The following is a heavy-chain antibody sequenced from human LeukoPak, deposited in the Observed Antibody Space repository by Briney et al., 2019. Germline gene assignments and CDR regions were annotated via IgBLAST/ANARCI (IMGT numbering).Heavy chain of an antibody. CDR2: FYTSGTT. J-gene: IGHJ3*01. D-gene: IGHD2/OR15-2a*01. CDR3: AHLVGGYCNSSNCHDALDF. CDR1: GDSLTNYY. Sequence: SETLSLTCTVSGDSLTNYYWHWIRQPAGKGLEWIGRFYTSGTTNSYASLKSRVTMLLDRSNNQISFKLTSVTAADTAIYFCAHLVGGYCNSSNCHDALDFWGPGTRVTVSS. V-gene: IGHV4-4*07.